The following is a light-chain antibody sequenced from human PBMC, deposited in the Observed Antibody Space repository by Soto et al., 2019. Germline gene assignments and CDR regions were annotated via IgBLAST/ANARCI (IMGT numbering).Light chain of an antibody. V-gene: IGKV3-20*01. Sequence: EIVFSHSPVTLSLSPVERAALSLRASQSVSNNYLAWYQQKPGQAPRLLIYGASSRATGIPDRFSGSGSGTDFTLTISRLGPEDFAVYYCQQYVSSPWAFGQGTKVDIK. J-gene: IGKJ1*01. CDR3: QQYVSSPWA. CDR2: GAS. CDR1: QSVSNNY.